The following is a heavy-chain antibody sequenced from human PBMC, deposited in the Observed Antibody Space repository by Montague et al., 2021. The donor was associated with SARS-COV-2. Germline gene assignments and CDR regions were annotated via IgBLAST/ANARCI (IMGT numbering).Heavy chain of an antibody. CDR3: ARGGGYYNYGLDV. Sequence: ETLSLTCTVSGGSISNYYWSWIRQPPGRGLEWIGYIYYSGSTNYSPSLKSRVTISLDTSKNQFSLKVTSVTAADTAVYYCARGGGYYNYGLDVWGPGTTVTVSS. CDR1: GGSISNYY. CDR2: IYYSGST. J-gene: IGHJ6*02. V-gene: IGHV4-59*01. D-gene: IGHD3-22*01.